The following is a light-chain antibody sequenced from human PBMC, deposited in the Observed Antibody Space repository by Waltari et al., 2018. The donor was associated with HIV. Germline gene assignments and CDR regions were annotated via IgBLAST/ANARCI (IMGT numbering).Light chain of an antibody. CDR1: QSVSSNF. CDR3: QQYGSAAIT. V-gene: IGKV3D-20*01. Sequence: EIVLTPSPAPLSLSPGERATLSCGASQSVSSNFLAWYQQKPGLAPRLLIYDVSSRATAIPDRFSGSGSETDFTLTISRLEPEDFAVYYCQQYGSAAITFGQGTRLEIK. J-gene: IGKJ5*01. CDR2: DVS.